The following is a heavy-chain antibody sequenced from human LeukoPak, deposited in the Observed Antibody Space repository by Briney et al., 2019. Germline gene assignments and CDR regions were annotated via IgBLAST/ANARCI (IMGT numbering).Heavy chain of an antibody. Sequence: GGSLRLSCAAAGFTFSSCEMNWVRRAPGKGLEWVSYISSGSTIYYADSVKGRFTISRDSAKSSLYLQMNSLRAEDTAIYYCATVRRDYYNNIDYWGQGTLVTVSS. CDR3: ATVRRDYYNNIDY. V-gene: IGHV3-48*03. J-gene: IGHJ4*02. CDR1: GFTFSSCE. CDR2: ISSGSTI. D-gene: IGHD5-24*01.